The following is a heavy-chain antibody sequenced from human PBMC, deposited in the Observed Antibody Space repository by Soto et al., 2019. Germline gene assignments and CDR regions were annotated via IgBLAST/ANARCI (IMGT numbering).Heavy chain of an antibody. Sequence: PGGSRRLSCAASGCTFSSYSMNWVRQAPRKGLEWVSSISSSSSYIYYADSVKGRFTISRDNAKNSLYLQMNSLRAEDTAVYYCSRVPPMGSSGYWGQGTLVTVSS. CDR1: GCTFSSYS. V-gene: IGHV3-21*01. CDR2: ISSSSSYI. J-gene: IGHJ4*02. D-gene: IGHD3-10*01. CDR3: SRVPPMGSSGY.